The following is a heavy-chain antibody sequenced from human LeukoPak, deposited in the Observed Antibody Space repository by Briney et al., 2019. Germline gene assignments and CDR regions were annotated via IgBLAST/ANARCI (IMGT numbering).Heavy chain of an antibody. V-gene: IGHV5-51*01. Sequence: GESLKISCKGSGYSFTSYWISWVRQMPGKGLEWMGIIYPGDSDTRYSPSFQGQVTISADKSISTAYLQWSSLKASDTAMYYCARGVDYDQQEGPPDYWGQGTLVTVSS. J-gene: IGHJ4*02. CDR2: IYPGDSDT. CDR1: GYSFTSYW. D-gene: IGHD3-22*01. CDR3: ARGVDYDQQEGPPDY.